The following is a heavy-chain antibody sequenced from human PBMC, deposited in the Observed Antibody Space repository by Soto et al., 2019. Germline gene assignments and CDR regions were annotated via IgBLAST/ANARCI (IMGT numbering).Heavy chain of an antibody. CDR3: VRLYGDGNWFDY. CDR2: IYPGDSDT. J-gene: IGHJ4*02. Sequence: GESLMLSCPGSGYRVTNYWIGWVRQMPAKGLDWMGIIYPGDSDTRYRLSFQGQVTISVDKSISTAYLQWNSLEASDTAMYYCVRLYGDGNWFDYWGQGTLVTVSS. D-gene: IGHD4-17*01. V-gene: IGHV5-51*01. CDR1: GYRVTNYW.